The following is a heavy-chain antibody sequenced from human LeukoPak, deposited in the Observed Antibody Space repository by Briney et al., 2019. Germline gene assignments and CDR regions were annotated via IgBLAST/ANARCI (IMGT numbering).Heavy chain of an antibody. CDR3: AGEAGVGYGDYVAFNY. D-gene: IGHD4-17*01. V-gene: IGHV1-69*06. CDR2: IIPIFGTA. Sequence: SVKVSCKASGGTFSSYAISWVRQAPGQGLEWMGGIIPIFGTANYAQKFQGRVTITADKSTSTAYMELSSLRSEDTAVYYCAGEAGVGYGDYVAFNYWGQGTLVTVSS. J-gene: IGHJ4*02. CDR1: GGTFSSYA.